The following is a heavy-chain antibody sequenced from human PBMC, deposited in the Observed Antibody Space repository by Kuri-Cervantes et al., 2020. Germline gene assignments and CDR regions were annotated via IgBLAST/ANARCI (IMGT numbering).Heavy chain of an antibody. CDR3: ARLYYYGSSYYFDY. J-gene: IGHJ4*02. CDR2: IYYSGST. V-gene: IGHV4-31*03. D-gene: IGHD3-10*01. CDR1: GGSISSGGYY. Sequence: SETLSLTCTVSGGSISSGGYYWSWIRQHPGKGLEWIGYIYYSGSTYYNPSLKSRVTISVDTSKNQFSLKLSSVTAADTAVYYCARLYYYGSSYYFDYWGQGTLVTVSS.